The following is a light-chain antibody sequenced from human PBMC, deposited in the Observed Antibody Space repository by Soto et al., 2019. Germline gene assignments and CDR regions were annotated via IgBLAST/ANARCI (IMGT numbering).Light chain of an antibody. CDR2: ITN. CDR1: SSNIGTNT. V-gene: IGLV1-44*01. Sequence: QSVLTQPPSASGTPGQRVTISCSGSSSNIGTNTVNWYQQLPGTAPKLLIYITNQRPSGVPDRFSGSKSATSASLAISGLRSEDEADYYCAAWDDSLNGYVFGAGTKVTVL. CDR3: AAWDDSLNGYV. J-gene: IGLJ1*01.